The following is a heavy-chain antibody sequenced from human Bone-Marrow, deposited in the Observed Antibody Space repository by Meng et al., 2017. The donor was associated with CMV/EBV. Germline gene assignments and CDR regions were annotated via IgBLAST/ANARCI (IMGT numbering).Heavy chain of an antibody. CDR3: AKVRPYYYGSGSYSYYYYGMDV. CDR2: IRYDGSNK. D-gene: IGHD3-10*01. J-gene: IGHJ6*02. CDR1: GFTFSSYG. Sequence: GSLKISCAASGFTFSSYGMHWVRQAPGKGLEWVAFIRYDGSNKYYADSVKGRFTIPRDNSKNTLYLQMNSLRAEDTAVYYCAKVRPYYYGSGSYSYYYYGMDVWGQGTTVTVSS. V-gene: IGHV3-30*02.